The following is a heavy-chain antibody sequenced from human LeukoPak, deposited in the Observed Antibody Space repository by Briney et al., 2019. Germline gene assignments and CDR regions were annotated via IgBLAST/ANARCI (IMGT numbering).Heavy chain of an antibody. D-gene: IGHD6-19*01. Sequence: PGGSLRLSCAASGFTFSNYWMHWVRQAPGKGLVWVSRINDDGSSTNYADSVKGRFTISGDNAKNTLYLLMNSLTPEDTAVYFCARGGWSGNWFDPWGQGTPVTVSS. CDR3: ARGGWSGNWFDP. J-gene: IGHJ5*02. V-gene: IGHV3-74*01. CDR1: GFTFSNYW. CDR2: INDDGSST.